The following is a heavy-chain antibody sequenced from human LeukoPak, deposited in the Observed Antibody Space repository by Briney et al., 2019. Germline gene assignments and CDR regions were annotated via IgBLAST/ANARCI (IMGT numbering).Heavy chain of an antibody. Sequence: SETLSLTCTVSGGSISSYYWSWIRQPPGKGLEWIGYIYYSGSTNYNPSLKSRVTISVDTSKNQFSLKLSSVTAADTAVYYCARHRSYYGSANWFDPWGQGTLVTVSS. J-gene: IGHJ5*02. CDR2: IYYSGST. V-gene: IGHV4-59*08. D-gene: IGHD3-10*01. CDR1: GGSISSYY. CDR3: ARHRSYYGSANWFDP.